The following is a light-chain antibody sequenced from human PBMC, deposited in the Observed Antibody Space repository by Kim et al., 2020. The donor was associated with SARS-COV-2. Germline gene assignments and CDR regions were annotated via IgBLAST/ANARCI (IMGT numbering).Light chain of an antibody. V-gene: IGKV3-15*01. CDR1: PSVSSN. Sequence: EIVMTQSPATLSVSPGERATLSCRASPSVSSNLAWYQQKPGQAPRLLIYGASTRATGIPARFSGSGSGTEFTLTISSLQSEDFAVYYCQQYNNWYTFGQGTKLEI. CDR2: GAS. CDR3: QQYNNWYT. J-gene: IGKJ2*01.